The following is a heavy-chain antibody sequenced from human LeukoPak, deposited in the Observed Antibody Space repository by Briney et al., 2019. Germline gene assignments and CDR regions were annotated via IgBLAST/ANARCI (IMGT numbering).Heavy chain of an antibody. CDR2: VDVHGQGT. D-gene: IGHD2/OR15-2a*01. V-gene: IGHV3-74*01. CDR3: ARSNYDSTTFYYPLDL. CDR1: GFTFSSYW. J-gene: IGHJ5*02. Sequence: PGGSLRLSCAASGFTFSSYWMHWVRQAPEKGPVWVSRVDVHGQGTAYADSVKGRFTISRDNAKNTLSLQMNSLSAEDTAVYYCARSNYDSTTFYYPLDLGGQGPLVTVS.